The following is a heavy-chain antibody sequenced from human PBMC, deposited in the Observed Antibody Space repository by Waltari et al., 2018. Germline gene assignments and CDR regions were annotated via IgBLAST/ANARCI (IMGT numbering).Heavy chain of an antibody. D-gene: IGHD4-17*01. CDR1: GFTFSSYS. V-gene: IGHV3-21*01. J-gene: IGHJ4*02. CDR2: ISSSSSYI. Sequence: EVQLVESGGGLVKPGGSLRLSCAASGFTFSSYSMNWVRPAPGKGLEWVSSISSSSSYIYYADSVKGRFTISRDNAKNSLYLQMNSLRAEDTAVYYCAREFDTVTTSSDYWGQGTLVTVSS. CDR3: AREFDTVTTSSDY.